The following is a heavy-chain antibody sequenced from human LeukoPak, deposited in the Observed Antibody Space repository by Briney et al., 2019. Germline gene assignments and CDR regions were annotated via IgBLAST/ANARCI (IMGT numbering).Heavy chain of an antibody. CDR1: GFTFDDYA. V-gene: IGHV3-9*01. CDR3: AKGGPLTGNYFDY. D-gene: IGHD3-9*01. CDR2: ISWNSGSI. J-gene: IGHJ4*02. Sequence: GGSLRLSCAASGFTFDDYAMHWVRQAPGKGLEWVSGISWNSGSIGYADSVKGRFTISRDNAKNSLYLQMNSLRAEDTALYYCAKGGPLTGNYFDYWGQGTLVTVSS.